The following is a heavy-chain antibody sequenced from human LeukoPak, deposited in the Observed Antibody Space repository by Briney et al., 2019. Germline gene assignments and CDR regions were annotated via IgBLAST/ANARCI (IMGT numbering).Heavy chain of an antibody. D-gene: IGHD2-2*01. Sequence: GGSLRLSCAASGFTFSSYSMNWVRQAPGKGLEWVSSISGSDGYMFYADSMKGRLTISRDNANNSLYLQMNSLRAEDTAVYYCARAEWAMRAQVGMDVWGQGTTVTVSS. CDR2: ISGSDGYM. J-gene: IGHJ6*02. CDR1: GFTFSSYS. CDR3: ARAEWAMRAQVGMDV. V-gene: IGHV3-21*01.